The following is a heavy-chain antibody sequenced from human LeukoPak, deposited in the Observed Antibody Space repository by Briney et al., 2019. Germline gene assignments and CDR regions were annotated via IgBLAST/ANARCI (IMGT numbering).Heavy chain of an antibody. Sequence: GGSLRLSCAASGFTFSTYTLNWVRQAPGKGLEWVSYISSSGSTTHYADSVKGRITISRDNAKDSLYLQMNSLRAEDTAVYYCAREKANCGGDCNDYWGQGTLVTVSS. CDR3: AREKANCGGDCNDY. D-gene: IGHD2-21*02. J-gene: IGHJ4*02. CDR1: GFTFSTYT. CDR2: ISSSGSTT. V-gene: IGHV3-48*04.